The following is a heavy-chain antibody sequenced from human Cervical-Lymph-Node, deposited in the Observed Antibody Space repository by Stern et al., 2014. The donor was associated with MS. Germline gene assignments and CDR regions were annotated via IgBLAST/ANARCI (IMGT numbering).Heavy chain of an antibody. J-gene: IGHJ3*02. CDR2: VSYSGSP. V-gene: IGHV4-59*12. D-gene: IGHD1-26*01. Sequence: QVQLVESGPGLVKPSETLSLTCIVSGGSIRGYYWSWIRQPPGKGLEWIGYVSYSGSPNYNPSLMSRFTISVDTSQNQFSLKLSSVTAADTAVYYCARKLNRGSYYDVFDIWGQGTMV. CDR3: ARKLNRGSYYDVFDI. CDR1: GGSIRGYY.